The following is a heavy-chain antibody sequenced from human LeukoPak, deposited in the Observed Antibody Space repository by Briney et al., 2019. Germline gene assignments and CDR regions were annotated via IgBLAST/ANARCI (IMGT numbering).Heavy chain of an antibody. D-gene: IGHD5-18*01. CDR3: ARATAMAPYYFDY. CDR1: GGSISSGSYY. V-gene: IGHV4-61*02. Sequence: PSQTLSLTCTVSGGSISSGSYYWSWIRQPAGKGLEWIGRIYTSGSTNYNPSLKSRVTISVDTSKNQFSRKLSSVTAADTAVYYCARATAMAPYYFDYWGQGTLVTVSS. J-gene: IGHJ4*02. CDR2: IYTSGST.